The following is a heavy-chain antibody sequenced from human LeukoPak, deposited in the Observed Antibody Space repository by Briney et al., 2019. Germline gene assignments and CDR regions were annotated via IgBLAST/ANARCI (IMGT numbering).Heavy chain of an antibody. CDR2: VSTNGDVT. CDR3: AKLSLSGRSQSADY. CDR1: GLTFNSHS. Sequence: PGGSLRLSCVASGLTFNSHSMSWVRQAPGMGLEWVSAVSTNGDVTFYADSVKGRFTISRDNSKNTLFLQMNSLRAEDTAVYYCAKLSLSGRSQSADYWGQGTLVTVSS. D-gene: IGHD3-10*01. J-gene: IGHJ4*02. V-gene: IGHV3-23*01.